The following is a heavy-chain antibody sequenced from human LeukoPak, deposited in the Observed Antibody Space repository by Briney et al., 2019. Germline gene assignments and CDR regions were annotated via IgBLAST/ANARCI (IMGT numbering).Heavy chain of an antibody. CDR2: IIPILGIA. CDR1: GGTFSSYA. V-gene: IGHV1-69*04. CDR3: ARPVTTTTFDYYYGMDV. D-gene: IGHD4-11*01. J-gene: IGHJ6*02. Sequence: SVTVSCKASGGTFSSYAISWVRQAPGQGLEWMGRIIPILGIANYAQKFQGRVTITADKSTSTAYMEQSSLRSEDTAVYYCARPVTTTTFDYYYGMDVWGQGTTVTVSS.